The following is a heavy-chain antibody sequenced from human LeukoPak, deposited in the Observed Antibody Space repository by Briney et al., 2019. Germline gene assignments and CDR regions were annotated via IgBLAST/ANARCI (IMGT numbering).Heavy chain of an antibody. CDR2: IIPIFGTA. J-gene: IGHJ4*02. Sequence: SVKVSCKASGGTFGSYAISWVRQAPRQGLEWVGGIIPIFGTANYAQKFQSRVTITADESTSTAYMELSSLRSEDTAVYYCARDGGFWSGYSYYFDYWGQGTLVTVSS. V-gene: IGHV1-69*13. D-gene: IGHD3-3*01. CDR1: GGTFGSYA. CDR3: ARDGGFWSGYSYYFDY.